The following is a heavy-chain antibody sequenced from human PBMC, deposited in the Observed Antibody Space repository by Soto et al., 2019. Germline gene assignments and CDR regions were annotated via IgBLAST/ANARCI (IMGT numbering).Heavy chain of an antibody. Sequence: GESLKISCKDSGYNFATDWIAWVRQMPGKGLEWVGVIYFGDSDTRYSPSFQDQVTMSVDKAISTAYLQWSSLKASDSAMYYCARHNHGFDSWGQGTPVTVS. V-gene: IGHV5-51*01. J-gene: IGHJ4*02. CDR2: IYFGDSDT. CDR1: GYNFATDW. CDR3: ARHNHGFDS.